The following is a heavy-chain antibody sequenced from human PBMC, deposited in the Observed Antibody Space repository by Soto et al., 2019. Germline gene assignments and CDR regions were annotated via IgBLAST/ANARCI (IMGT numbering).Heavy chain of an antibody. J-gene: IGHJ6*02. D-gene: IGHD1-26*01. CDR1: GFTFSSYG. Sequence: GSLRLSCAASGFTFSSYGMHWVRQAPGKGLEWVAVISYDGSNKYYADSVKGRFTISRDNSKNTLYLQMNSLRAEDTAVYYCAKDKERGATTDYYYGMDVWGQGTTVTVSS. V-gene: IGHV3-30*18. CDR3: AKDKERGATTDYYYGMDV. CDR2: ISYDGSNK.